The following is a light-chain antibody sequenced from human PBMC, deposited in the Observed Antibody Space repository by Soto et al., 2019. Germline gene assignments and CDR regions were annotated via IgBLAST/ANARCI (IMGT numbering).Light chain of an antibody. CDR2: LGS. V-gene: IGKV2-28*01. Sequence: DIVMTQSPLSLPVTPGEPASISCRSSQSLLHSNGYNYLDWYLQKPGQSPQVLIYLGSNRASGVXDXSSGSGSGTDFTLRISRVEAEDVGVYYCVQALQTPWTFGQGTKVEIK. J-gene: IGKJ1*01. CDR1: QSLLHSNGYNY. CDR3: VQALQTPWT.